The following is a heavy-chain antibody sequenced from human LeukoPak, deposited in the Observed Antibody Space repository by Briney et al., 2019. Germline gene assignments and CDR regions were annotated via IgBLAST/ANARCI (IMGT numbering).Heavy chain of an antibody. CDR2: ISPTSGTT. CDR1: GFTFSSYS. J-gene: IGHJ4*02. V-gene: IGHV3-23*01. CDR3: TSQTHSGRARYYSDY. Sequence: GSLRLSCTTSGFTFSSYSMTWVRQSPGKGLEWVSIISPTSGTTYYADSVKGRFTVSRDNSKNTLYLQMKSLRAEDTAVYYCTSQTHSGRARYYSDYWGQGTLVTVSS. D-gene: IGHD6-25*01.